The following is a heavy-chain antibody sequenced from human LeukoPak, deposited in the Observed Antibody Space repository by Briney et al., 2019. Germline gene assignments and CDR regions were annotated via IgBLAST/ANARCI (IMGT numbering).Heavy chain of an antibody. CDR1: GGSISSHY. CDR2: IYYSGST. V-gene: IGHV4-59*11. Sequence: SETLSITCTVSGGSISSHYWSWIRQSPGKGLEWIGYIYYSGSTNYNPSLKSRVTISVDTSKNQFSLKLSSVTAADTAVYYCARGREWEPKVFDYWGQGTLVTVSS. D-gene: IGHD1-26*01. CDR3: ARGREWEPKVFDY. J-gene: IGHJ4*02.